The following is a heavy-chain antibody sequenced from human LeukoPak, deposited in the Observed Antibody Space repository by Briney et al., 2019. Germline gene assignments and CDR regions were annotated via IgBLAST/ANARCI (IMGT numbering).Heavy chain of an antibody. J-gene: IGHJ6*03. CDR3: GTKAMDV. CDR1: GFTFSTYW. V-gene: IGHV3-7*01. Sequence: GGSLRLSCAASGFTFSTYWMSWVRQAPGKGLEWVANIKQDGSDEYYVDSMKGRFTISRDNAKNSLFLQMNGLRADDTAVYYCGTKAMDVWGKGTTVTVSS. D-gene: IGHD3-3*01. CDR2: IKQDGSDE.